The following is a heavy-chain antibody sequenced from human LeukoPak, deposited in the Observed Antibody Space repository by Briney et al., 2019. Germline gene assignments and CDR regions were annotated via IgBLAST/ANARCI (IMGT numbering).Heavy chain of an antibody. V-gene: IGHV3-33*06. J-gene: IGHJ4*02. D-gene: IGHD3-22*01. CDR2: IWYDGSNK. CDR1: GFTFSSYG. CDR3: AKDDSSGYYSTFDY. Sequence: PGGSLRLSCAASGFTFSSYGMHWVRQAPGKGPEWVAVIWYDGSNKYYADSVKGRFTISRDNSKNTLYLQMNSLRAEDTAVYYCAKDDSSGYYSTFDYWGQGTLVTVSS.